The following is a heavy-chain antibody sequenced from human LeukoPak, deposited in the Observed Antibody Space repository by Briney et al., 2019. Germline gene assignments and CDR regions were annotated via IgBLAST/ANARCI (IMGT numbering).Heavy chain of an antibody. V-gene: IGHV1-18*01. J-gene: IGHJ4*02. CDR1: NYTFTTYG. CDR2: ISTYNGNT. Sequence: GASVKVSCKASNYTFTTYGIAWVRQAPGQGLEWMGWISTYNGNTNYAQKFQGRVTMTTDTSTSTAYMELRSLRSDDTAVYYCARGHPNPWLERSYYFDYWGQGTLVTVSS. CDR3: ARGHPNPWLERSYYFDY. D-gene: IGHD3-22*01.